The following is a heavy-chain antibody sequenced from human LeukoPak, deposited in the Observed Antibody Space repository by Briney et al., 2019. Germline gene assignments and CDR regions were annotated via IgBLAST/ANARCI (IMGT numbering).Heavy chain of an antibody. CDR3: ARVRDYVGLDY. CDR1: GFTVSSNY. Sequence: GGSLRLSCAASGFTVSSNYMSWVRQAPGKGLEWVSVIYSGCSTYYAGSVKGRFTISRHNSKTTMYIQMNSLRAEDTAVYYCARVRDYVGLDYWGQGTLVTVSS. V-gene: IGHV3-53*04. J-gene: IGHJ4*02. CDR2: IYSGCST. D-gene: IGHD4-17*01.